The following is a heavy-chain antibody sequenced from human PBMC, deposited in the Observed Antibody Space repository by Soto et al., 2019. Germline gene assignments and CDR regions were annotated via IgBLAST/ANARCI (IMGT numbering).Heavy chain of an antibody. D-gene: IGHD6-25*01. Sequence: QVQLQESGPGLVKPSETLSLTCTVSSDSIAGENWWSWVRQPPGMGLEWIGEIFHTGGTNYNPSLKGRVTMEVDKSKNQFSLKLISETAADTAVYYCARVFSSGSGWMYYFDFWGQGTLVSVSS. CDR3: ARVFSSGSGWMYYFDF. CDR1: SDSIAGENW. V-gene: IGHV4-4*02. CDR2: IFHTGGT. J-gene: IGHJ4*02.